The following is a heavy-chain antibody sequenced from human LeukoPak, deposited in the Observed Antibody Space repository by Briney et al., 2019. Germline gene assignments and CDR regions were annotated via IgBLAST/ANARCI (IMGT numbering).Heavy chain of an antibody. V-gene: IGHV3-74*01. Sequence: GGSLRPSCAASGFTFSNYWMHWVRQAPGKGLVWVSRINSDGSSTCYADSVKGRFTISRDNAKNTLYLQMNSLRAEDTAVYYCARVSSGSYFGYYYYYMDVWGKGTTVTVSS. D-gene: IGHD1-26*01. CDR3: ARVSSGSYFGYYYYYMDV. CDR1: GFTFSNYW. J-gene: IGHJ6*03. CDR2: INSDGSST.